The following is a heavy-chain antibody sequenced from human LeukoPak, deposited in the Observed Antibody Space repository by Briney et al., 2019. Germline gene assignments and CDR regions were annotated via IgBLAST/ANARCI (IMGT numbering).Heavy chain of an antibody. CDR2: ICYSGST. J-gene: IGHJ4*02. CDR1: GGSFSGYY. V-gene: IGHV4-39*01. CDR3: AQRADFWSGYYWVY. Sequence: SETLSLTCAVYGGSFSGYYWGWIRQPPGKGLEWIGSICYSGSTYYNPSLKSRVTISVDTSKNQFSLKLSSVTAADTAVYYCAQRADFWSGYYWVYWGQGTLVTVSS. D-gene: IGHD3-3*01.